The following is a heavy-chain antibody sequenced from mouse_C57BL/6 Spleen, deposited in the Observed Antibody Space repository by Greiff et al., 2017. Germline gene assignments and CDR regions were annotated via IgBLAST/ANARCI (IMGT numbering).Heavy chain of an antibody. CDR2: LYPGSGST. CDR1: GYTFTSYW. Sequence: VQLQQPGAELVKPGASVKMSCKASGYTFTSYWITWVKQRPGQGLEWIGDLYPGSGSTNYNEKFKSKATLTVDTSSSTAYMQLSSLTSEDSAVYYCARVTDAHAMDYWGQGTSVTVSS. V-gene: IGHV1-55*01. J-gene: IGHJ4*01. D-gene: IGHD2-13*01. CDR3: ARVTDAHAMDY.